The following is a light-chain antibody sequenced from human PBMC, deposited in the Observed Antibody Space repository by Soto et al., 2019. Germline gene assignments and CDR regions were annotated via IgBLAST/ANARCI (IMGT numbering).Light chain of an antibody. V-gene: IGKV3-11*01. CDR2: DAS. CDR3: QQRSTWPRT. Sequence: EIVLTQSPATLSLSPGERATLSCRASQSVSSYLAWYQQKPGQAPRLLIYDASNSATGIPARFSGSGSGTDFTLTISSLAPEDFAVYYCQQRSTWPRTFGQGTKVEIK. CDR1: QSVSSY. J-gene: IGKJ1*01.